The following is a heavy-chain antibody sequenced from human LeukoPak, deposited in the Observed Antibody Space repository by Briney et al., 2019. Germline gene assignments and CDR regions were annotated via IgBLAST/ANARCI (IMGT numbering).Heavy chain of an antibody. J-gene: IGHJ4*02. D-gene: IGHD6-13*01. V-gene: IGHV1-46*01. CDR1: GYTFTSYY. Sequence: ASVKVSYEASGYTFTSYYMHRVRHAPGQGIEWMGIINPSGGSTSYAQQFQGRVTMTRSMSTSTVSMELSSLRSEDTAVYYCASISTSSSWGFDYWGQGTLVTVSS. CDR2: INPSGGST. CDR3: ASISTSSSWGFDY.